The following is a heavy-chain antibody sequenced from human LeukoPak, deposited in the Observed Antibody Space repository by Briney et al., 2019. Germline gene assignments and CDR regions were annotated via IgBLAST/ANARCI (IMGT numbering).Heavy chain of an antibody. J-gene: IGHJ4*02. CDR3: AREDSSGWQSNY. V-gene: IGHV3-33*01. Sequence: GGSLRLSCGASGSTFSASDMHWVRQAPGKGLEWVAIIWYDGSTKYYADSVKGRFTISRDNSKNTLYLQMNSLRAEDTAVYYCAREDSSGWQSNYWGQGTLVTVSS. CDR2: IWYDGSTK. D-gene: IGHD6-19*01. CDR1: GSTFSASD.